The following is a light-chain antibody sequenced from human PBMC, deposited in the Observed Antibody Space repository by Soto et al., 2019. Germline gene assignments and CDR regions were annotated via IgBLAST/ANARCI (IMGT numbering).Light chain of an antibody. J-gene: IGLJ1*01. CDR3: GTWDSSLSVYV. CDR1: SPNIGNNY. Sequence: SLLTPPPPVSAAPGQKVTHSRPGSSPNIGNNYVSWYQQLPGTAPKLLIYENNKRPSGIPDRFSGSKSGTSATLGITGLQTGDEADYYCGTWDSSLSVYVFGTGTKVTVL. CDR2: ENN. V-gene: IGLV1-51*02.